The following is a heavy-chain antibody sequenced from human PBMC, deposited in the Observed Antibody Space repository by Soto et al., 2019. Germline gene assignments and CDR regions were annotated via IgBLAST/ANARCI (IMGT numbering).Heavy chain of an antibody. Sequence: ASVKVSCKVSGYTLSEVSIHWVRQTPGKGLEWMGGFDPENDETSYAQKFQGRVTLTEDTSTDTAYLELSSLRSEDTAIYYCAIAAYCSGATCHSGYNWFDPWGQGTQVTVSS. J-gene: IGHJ5*02. CDR2: FDPENDET. D-gene: IGHD2-15*01. CDR3: AIAAYCSGATCHSGYNWFDP. V-gene: IGHV1-24*01. CDR1: GYTLSEVS.